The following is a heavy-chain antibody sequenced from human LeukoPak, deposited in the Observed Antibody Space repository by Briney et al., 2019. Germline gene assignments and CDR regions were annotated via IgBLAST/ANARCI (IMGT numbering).Heavy chain of an antibody. J-gene: IGHJ4*02. Sequence: ASVKVSCKASGGTFSSYAISWVRQAPGQGLEWMGGIIPIFGTANYAQKFQGRVTITTDGSTSTAYMELSSLRSEDTAVYYCARVARGYCSGGSCYRHFDYWGQGTLVTVSS. CDR2: IIPIFGTA. CDR1: GGTFSSYA. V-gene: IGHV1-69*05. D-gene: IGHD2-15*01. CDR3: ARVARGYCSGGSCYRHFDY.